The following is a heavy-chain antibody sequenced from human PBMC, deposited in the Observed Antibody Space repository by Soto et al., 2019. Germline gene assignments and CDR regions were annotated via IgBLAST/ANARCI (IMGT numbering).Heavy chain of an antibody. V-gene: IGHV3-23*01. J-gene: IGHJ6*02. CDR2: ISGSGGST. CDR1: GFTFSSYA. Sequence: PGGSLRLSCAASGFTFSSYAMSWVRQAPGKGLEWVSAISGSGGSTYYADSVKGRFTISRDNSKNTLYLQMNSLRAEDTAVYYCASSSWYYYYYGMDVWGQGTTVTVSS. D-gene: IGHD6-13*01. CDR3: ASSSWYYYYYGMDV.